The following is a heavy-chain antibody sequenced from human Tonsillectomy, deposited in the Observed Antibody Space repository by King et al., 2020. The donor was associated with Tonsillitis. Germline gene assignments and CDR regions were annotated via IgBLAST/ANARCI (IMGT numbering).Heavy chain of an antibody. D-gene: IGHD4/OR15-4a*01. CDR1: GSTFSSYD. CDR3: ARDRDDYIFDY. CDR2: ISNDGSNK. J-gene: IGHJ4*02. V-gene: IGHV3-33*05. Sequence: VQLVESGGGVVQPGRSLRLSCVTSGSTFSSYDIHWVRQAPGKGLEWVAVISNDGSNKYYADSVQGRFTISRDNSKNRLYLQMNSLRAEDTAVYYCARDRDDYIFDYWGQGTLVTVSS.